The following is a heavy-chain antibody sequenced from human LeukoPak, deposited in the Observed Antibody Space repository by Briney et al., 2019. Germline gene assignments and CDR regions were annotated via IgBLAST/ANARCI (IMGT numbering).Heavy chain of an antibody. J-gene: IGHJ4*02. CDR3: ARVRVGVTRDYFDY. CDR2: IKQDGSEK. Sequence: GGSLRLSCAASGFTFSTYWMSWVRQAPGKGLEWVANIKQDGSEKYYVDSVKGRFTISRDNAKNSLYLQMNSLRDEDTAVYYCARVRVGVTRDYFDYWGQGTLVTVSS. V-gene: IGHV3-7*02. D-gene: IGHD1-26*01. CDR1: GFTFSTYW.